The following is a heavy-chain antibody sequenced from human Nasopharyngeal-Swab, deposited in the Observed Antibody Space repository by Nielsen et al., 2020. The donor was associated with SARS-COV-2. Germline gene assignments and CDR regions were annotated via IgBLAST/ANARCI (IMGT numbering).Heavy chain of an antibody. J-gene: IGHJ5*02. CDR1: GDSISSGGYY. V-gene: IGHV4-31*03. CDR2: IYYSGST. Sequence: LRLSCTVSGDSISSGGYYWSWIRQHPGKGLEWIGYIYYSGSTYYNPSLKSRVTISVDTSKNQFSLKLNSVTAADTAVYYCARVRSSSWYMDNNWFDPWGQGTLVTVSS. CDR3: ARVRSSSWYMDNNWFDP. D-gene: IGHD6-13*01.